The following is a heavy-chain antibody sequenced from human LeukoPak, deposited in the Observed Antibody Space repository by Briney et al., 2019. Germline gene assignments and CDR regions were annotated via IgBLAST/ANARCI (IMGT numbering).Heavy chain of an antibody. CDR2: ISGSGGST. D-gene: IGHD3-10*01. Sequence: GGSLRLSCAASGFSFTNYAMSWVRQAPGKGLEWVSAISGSGGSTYYADSVKGRFTISRDNSKNTLYLQMNSLRAEDTAVYYCARSGSYYPNWFDPWGQGTLVTVSS. CDR1: GFSFTNYA. J-gene: IGHJ5*02. CDR3: ARSGSYYPNWFDP. V-gene: IGHV3-23*01.